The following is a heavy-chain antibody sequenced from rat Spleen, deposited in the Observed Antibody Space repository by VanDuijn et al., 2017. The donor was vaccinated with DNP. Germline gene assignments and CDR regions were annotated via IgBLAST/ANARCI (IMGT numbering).Heavy chain of an antibody. D-gene: IGHD1-9*01. J-gene: IGHJ1*01. CDR3: ATPPYGYNHWYFDF. V-gene: IGHV5-22*01. Sequence: EVQLVESGGDLVQPGRSLKLSCVASGFTFSDYYMAWVRQAPKKGLEWVASISYEGSSTYYGDSVKGRFTISRDNAKNTLYLHMDSLRSEETATYYCATPPYGYNHWYFDFWGPGTMVTVSS. CDR1: GFTFSDYY. CDR2: ISYEGSST.